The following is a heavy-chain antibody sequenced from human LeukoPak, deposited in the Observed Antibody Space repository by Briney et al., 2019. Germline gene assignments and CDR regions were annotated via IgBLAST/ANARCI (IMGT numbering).Heavy chain of an antibody. Sequence: SGPALVKPTQTLTLTCTFSGFSLTASGLCVNWIRQPPRKALEWLARIDWDDDKYYSTSLKTRLTISKDTSKNQVVLRMTNLDPVDTATYYCARQMSTVDYYGMDVWGQGTTVTVSS. CDR2: IDWDDDK. CDR1: GFSLTASGLC. V-gene: IGHV2-70*11. D-gene: IGHD4-11*01. J-gene: IGHJ6*02. CDR3: ARQMSTVDYYGMDV.